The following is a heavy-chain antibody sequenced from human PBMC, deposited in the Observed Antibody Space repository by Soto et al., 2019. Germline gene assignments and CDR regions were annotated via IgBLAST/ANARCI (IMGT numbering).Heavy chain of an antibody. Sequence: GGSLRLSCAASGFTFSSYGMHWVRQAPGKGLEWVAVIWYDGSNKYYADSVKGRFTISRDNSKNTLYLQMNSLRAEDTAVYYCARGQSSGGSHFDYRAQGTLVTVSS. D-gene: IGHD2-15*01. J-gene: IGHJ4*02. CDR1: GFTFSSYG. CDR3: ARGQSSGGSHFDY. CDR2: IWYDGSNK. V-gene: IGHV3-33*01.